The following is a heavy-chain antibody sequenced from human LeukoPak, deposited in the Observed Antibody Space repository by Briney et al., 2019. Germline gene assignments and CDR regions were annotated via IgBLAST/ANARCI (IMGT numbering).Heavy chain of an antibody. CDR3: ARDTGGQWLVRRAFDI. D-gene: IGHD6-19*01. CDR2: ISAYNGNT. Sequence: GASVKVSCKASGYTFTSYGISWVRQAPGQGLEWMGWISAYNGNTNYAQKLQGRVTMTTDTSTSTAYMELRSLRSDDTAVYYCARDTGGQWLVRRAFDIWGQGTMVTVSS. J-gene: IGHJ3*02. CDR1: GYTFTSYG. V-gene: IGHV1-18*01.